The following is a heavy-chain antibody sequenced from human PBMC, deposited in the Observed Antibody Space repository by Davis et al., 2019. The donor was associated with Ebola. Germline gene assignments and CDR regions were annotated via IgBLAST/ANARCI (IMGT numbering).Heavy chain of an antibody. J-gene: IGHJ4*02. Sequence: HTGGSLRLSCAASGFTFSSYWMHWVRQAPGKGLVWVSRINSDGSSTSYADSVKGRFTISRDNAKNTLYLQMNSLRAEDTAVYYCARGGRRGVVVPAAMLGVDYWGQGTLVTVSS. CDR2: INSDGSST. V-gene: IGHV3-74*01. CDR1: GFTFSSYW. D-gene: IGHD2-2*01. CDR3: ARGGRRGVVVPAAMLGVDY.